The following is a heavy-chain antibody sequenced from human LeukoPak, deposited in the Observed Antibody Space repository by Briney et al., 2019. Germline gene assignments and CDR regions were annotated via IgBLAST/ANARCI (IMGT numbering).Heavy chain of an antibody. J-gene: IGHJ3*02. CDR3: ARDSTPPYYDFWSGYFTSPNDAFDI. CDR1: GFTFSSYA. Sequence: GGSLRLSCAASGFTFSSYAMSWVGQAPGKGLEWVAVISYDGSNKYYADSVKGRFTISRDNSKNTLYLQMNSLRAEDTAVYYCARDSTPPYYDFWSGYFTSPNDAFDIWGQGTMVTVSS. V-gene: IGHV3-30-3*01. D-gene: IGHD3-3*01. CDR2: ISYDGSNK.